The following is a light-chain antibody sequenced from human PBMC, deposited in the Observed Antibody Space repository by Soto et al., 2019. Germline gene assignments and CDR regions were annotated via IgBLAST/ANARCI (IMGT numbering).Light chain of an antibody. CDR3: QQRHMWPIT. Sequence: VVLTPSPVTLSFSPGERCTLSCRASQSFRGLLAWYQQKPGQAPRLLIYDAYNRATGIPPRFSGSGSGTDFTLTISSLEPEDSAVYYCQQRHMWPITFGQGTRLEIK. J-gene: IGKJ5*01. CDR2: DAY. CDR1: QSFRGL. V-gene: IGKV3-11*01.